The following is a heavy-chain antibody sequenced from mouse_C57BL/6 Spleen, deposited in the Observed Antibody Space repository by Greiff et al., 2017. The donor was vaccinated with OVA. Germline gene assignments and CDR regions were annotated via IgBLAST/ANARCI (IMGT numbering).Heavy chain of an antibody. CDR3: ARLYDYGYYAMDY. Sequence: EVQLQQSGGGLVKPGGSLKLSCAASGFTFSDYGMHWVRQAPEKGLEWVAYISSGSSTIYYADTVKGRFTISRDNAKNTLFLQMTSLRSEDTAMYYCARLYDYGYYAMDYWGQGTSVTVSS. D-gene: IGHD2-4*01. CDR1: GFTFSDYG. V-gene: IGHV5-17*01. J-gene: IGHJ4*01. CDR2: ISSGSSTI.